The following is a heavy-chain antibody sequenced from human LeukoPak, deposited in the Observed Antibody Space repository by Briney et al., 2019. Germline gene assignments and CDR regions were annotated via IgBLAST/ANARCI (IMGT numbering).Heavy chain of an antibody. J-gene: IGHJ3*02. D-gene: IGHD2/OR15-2a*01. V-gene: IGHV3-30*03. CDR1: GFTFSSYG. Sequence: GRSLRLSCAASGFTFSSYGMHWFRQAPGKGLKCVAVISYDGSNKYYADSVKGRFTISRDNSKNTLYLQMNSLRTEDTAVYYCSRDGGKNGNSAFDIWGQGTMVTVSS. CDR3: SRDGGKNGNSAFDI. CDR2: ISYDGSNK.